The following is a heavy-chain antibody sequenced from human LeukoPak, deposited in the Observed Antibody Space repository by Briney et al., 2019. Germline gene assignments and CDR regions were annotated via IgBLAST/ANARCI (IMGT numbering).Heavy chain of an antibody. CDR2: IKESGSEK. CDR3: ARDMPRVAFLEWLSSGFDC. V-gene: IGHV3-7*01. Sequence: GGSLRLSCAASGFKFSYYWMTWVRQAPGKGLEWLANIKESGSEKYYVDSVKGRFTISRDNADNLVYLQMNSLRVDDTAVYYCARDMPRVAFLEWLSSGFDCWGQGTLATVSS. D-gene: IGHD3-3*02. CDR1: GFKFSYYW. J-gene: IGHJ4*02.